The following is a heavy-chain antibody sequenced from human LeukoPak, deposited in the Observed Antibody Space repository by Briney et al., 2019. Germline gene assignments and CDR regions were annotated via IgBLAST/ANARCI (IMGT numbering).Heavy chain of an antibody. D-gene: IGHD3-16*01. CDR1: GFTFSAYY. CDR2: IGSSGSSI. Sequence: GGSLRLSCAASGFTFSAYYMTWIRQAPGKGLEWVSYIGSSGSSIYYADSVRGRFTISRDNAKSSLYLQMNSLRAEDTAVYYCARVKGATDYWGQGTLVTVSS. J-gene: IGHJ4*02. V-gene: IGHV3-11*01. CDR3: ARVKGATDY.